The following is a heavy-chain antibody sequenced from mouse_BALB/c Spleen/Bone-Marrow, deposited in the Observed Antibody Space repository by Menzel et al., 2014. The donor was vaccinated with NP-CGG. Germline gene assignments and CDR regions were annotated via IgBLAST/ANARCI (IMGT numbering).Heavy chain of an antibody. Sequence: VQLQQSGAVLVKPGASVKFSCTASGFNIKDTYMHWVKQRPEQGLEWIGRIDPANGNTKYDPKFQGKATITAGTFSNTAYLQLSSLTSEDTAVYYCAGGGSSYRWYFDVWGAGTTVTVSS. CDR3: AGGGSSYRWYFDV. V-gene: IGHV14-3*02. CDR2: IDPANGNT. D-gene: IGHD1-1*01. CDR1: GFNIKDTY. J-gene: IGHJ1*01.